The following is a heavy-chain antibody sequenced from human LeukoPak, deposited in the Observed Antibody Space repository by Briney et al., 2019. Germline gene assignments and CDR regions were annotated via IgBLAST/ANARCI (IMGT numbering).Heavy chain of an antibody. CDR2: IYSSGST. Sequence: PSETLSLTCTVSGGSVSGYCWSWIRQPPGMGLEWIGYIYSSGSTDYNPSLKSRVTISVDTSKNQFSLKLTSVTAADTAVYYCARHRGGRFSESYCDYWGQGTLVTVSS. D-gene: IGHD1-26*01. CDR1: GGSVSGYC. CDR3: ARHRGGRFSESYCDY. J-gene: IGHJ4*02. V-gene: IGHV4-59*08.